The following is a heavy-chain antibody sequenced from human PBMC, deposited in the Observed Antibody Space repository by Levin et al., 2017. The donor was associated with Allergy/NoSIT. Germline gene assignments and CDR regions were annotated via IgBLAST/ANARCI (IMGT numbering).Heavy chain of an antibody. V-gene: IGHV3-21*01. D-gene: IGHD2-2*01. CDR2: ISTSSNYI. CDR3: ARSTHTIGGWFDP. CDR1: GFTFSSYG. J-gene: IGHJ5*02. Sequence: GGSLRLSCVASGFTFSSYGMNWVRQAPGKGLEWVSSISTSSNYIYYGGSVKGRFTISRDNAKNSLYLQMNNLRAEDTAVYYCARSTHTIGGWFDPWGQGTLVTVSS.